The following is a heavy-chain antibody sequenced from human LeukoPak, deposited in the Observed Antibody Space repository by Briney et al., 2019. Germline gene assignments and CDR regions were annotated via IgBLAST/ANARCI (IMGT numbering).Heavy chain of an antibody. CDR3: ASGRSGGYGLDV. CDR1: GYTRTDYY. CDR2: INSNSGDT. D-gene: IGHD3-3*01. Sequence: GASVKVSCKTSGYTRTDYYIHWVRHAPGQGLEWMGWINSNSGDTTYAQTFQGRVTMTRDTSISTFYMNLIGLRSDDTALYYCASGRSGGYGLDVWDQGTTVTVSS. J-gene: IGHJ6*02. V-gene: IGHV1-2*02.